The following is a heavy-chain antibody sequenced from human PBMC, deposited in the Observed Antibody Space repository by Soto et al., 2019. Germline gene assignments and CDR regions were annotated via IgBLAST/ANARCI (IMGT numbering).Heavy chain of an antibody. CDR3: ASTDWAWAFDI. CDR2: IYHSGST. V-gene: IGHV4-30-2*01. J-gene: IGHJ3*02. Sequence: PSETLSLTCAVSGGSISSGGYSWSWIRQPPGKGLEWIGYIYHSGSTYYNPSLKSRVTISVDRSKNQFSLKLSSVTAADTAVYYCASTDWAWAFDIWGQGTMVTVSS. D-gene: IGHD2-21*01. CDR1: GGSISSGGYS.